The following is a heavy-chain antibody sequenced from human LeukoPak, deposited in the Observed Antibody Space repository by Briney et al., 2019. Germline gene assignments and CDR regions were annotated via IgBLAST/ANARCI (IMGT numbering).Heavy chain of an antibody. CDR3: ARLGYTKAY. CDR1: GGSISSSSYY. D-gene: IGHD1-1*01. CDR2: IYYSGST. V-gene: IGHV4-39*01. J-gene: IGHJ4*02. Sequence: SETLSLTCTVSGGSISSSSYYWGWIRQPPGKGLEWIGSIYYSGSTYYNPSLKSRVTISVDTSKNQFSLKLSSVTAADTAVYYCARLGYTKAYWGQGTLVTVSS.